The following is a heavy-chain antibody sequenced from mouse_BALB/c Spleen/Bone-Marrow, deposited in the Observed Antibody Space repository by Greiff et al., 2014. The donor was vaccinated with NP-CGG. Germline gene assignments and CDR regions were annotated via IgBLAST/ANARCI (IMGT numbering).Heavy chain of an antibody. CDR1: GYTFTDKW. CDR3: ARGGHDFSLDY. J-gene: IGHJ4*01. CDR2: IDTSDSYI. V-gene: IGHV1-69*01. Sequence: QVQLQQSGAEFVMPGASVKMSCKASGYTFTDKWTHWVEQRPGQGLEWIGAIDTSDSYINYNQKFKGKASLTVDASSSTAYMHLSSLTSDDSAVYYCARGGHDFSLDYWGQGTSVIVSS. D-gene: IGHD2-4*01.